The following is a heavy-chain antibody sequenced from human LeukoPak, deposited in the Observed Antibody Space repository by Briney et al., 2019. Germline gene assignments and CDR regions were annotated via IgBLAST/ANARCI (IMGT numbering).Heavy chain of an antibody. CDR3: ARGPSAYPKIFDY. J-gene: IGHJ4*02. CDR1: GFNFSSFV. CDR2: IWYDGSSK. Sequence: PGGSLRLSCAASGFNFSSFVMHWVRQAPGKGLEWVAVIWYDGSSKYYADSVKGRFTISRDNSKNTLYLQMNSLRAEDTAVYYCARGPSAYPKIFDYWGQGTLVTVSS. V-gene: IGHV3-33*01. D-gene: IGHD5-12*01.